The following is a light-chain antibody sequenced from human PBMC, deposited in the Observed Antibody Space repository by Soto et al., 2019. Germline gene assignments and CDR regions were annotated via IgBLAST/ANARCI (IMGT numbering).Light chain of an antibody. CDR2: DNN. V-gene: IGLV1-51*01. J-gene: IGLJ2*01. CDR3: VAWDTSLTTTVL. Sequence: QSVLTQPPSVSAAPGQKVIISCSGSSSNIENNFVSWYQQLPGTAPKLLIFDNNKRPSGIPDRFSGSKSGTSATLGITGLQTGDEADYYCVAWDTSLTTTVLFGGGTNSPS. CDR1: SSNIENNF.